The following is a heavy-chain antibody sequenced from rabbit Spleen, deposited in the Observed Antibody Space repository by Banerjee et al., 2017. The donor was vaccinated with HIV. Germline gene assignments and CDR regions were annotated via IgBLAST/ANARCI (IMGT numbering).Heavy chain of an antibody. V-gene: IGHV1S45*01. J-gene: IGHJ6*01. D-gene: IGHD8-1*01. CDR1: GFSFSSSDY. Sequence: QEQLEESGGGLVKPGASLTLTCKASGFSFSSSDYMCWVRQAPGKGLEWISCIAGSSSDFTYSASWAKGRFTISKTSSTTVTLQMTSLTAADTATYFCARDTGSSFSSYGMDLWGPGTLVTVS. CDR3: ARDTGSSFSSYGMDL. CDR2: IAGSSSDFT.